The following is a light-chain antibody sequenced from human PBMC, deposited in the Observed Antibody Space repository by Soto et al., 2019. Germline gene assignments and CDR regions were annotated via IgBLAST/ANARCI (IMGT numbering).Light chain of an antibody. J-gene: IGLJ1*01. CDR2: EVT. CDR3: SSHTSGDTRV. V-gene: IGLV2-14*01. CDR1: SSDVGGYDY. Sequence: QSALTQHASVSGSPGQSIAISCTGTSSDVGGYDYVSWYQQHPDKAPKLIIYEVTKRPSGVSNRFSGSKSGNTASLTISGLQPDDEADYYCSSHTSGDTRVFGSGTKLTVL.